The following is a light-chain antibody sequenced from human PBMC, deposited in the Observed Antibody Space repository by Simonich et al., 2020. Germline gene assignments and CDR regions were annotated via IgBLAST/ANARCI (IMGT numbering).Light chain of an antibody. V-gene: IGLV2-8*01. Sequence: QSALTQPPSASGSPGQSVTLSCTGTISDVGGYNYVSWYQQHPGKAPKLMIDEVIKRPSVVPYRFSGSKSGNTASLTVSGLQAEDEADYYCSSYTSSSTWVFGGGTKLTVL. J-gene: IGLJ3*02. CDR3: SSYTSSSTWV. CDR2: EVI. CDR1: ISDVGGYNY.